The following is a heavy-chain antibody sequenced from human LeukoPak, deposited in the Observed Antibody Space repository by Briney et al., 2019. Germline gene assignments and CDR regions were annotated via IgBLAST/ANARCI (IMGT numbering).Heavy chain of an antibody. Sequence: AGGSLRLSCAASGFTFSSYAMSWVRRAPGKGLEWVSAISGSGGSTYYADSVKGRFTISRDNSKNTLYLQMNSLRAEDTAVYYCAKDKELVVVITYFDYWGQGTLVTVSS. CDR1: GFTFSSYA. CDR3: AKDKELVVVITYFDY. V-gene: IGHV3-23*01. J-gene: IGHJ4*02. D-gene: IGHD3-22*01. CDR2: ISGSGGST.